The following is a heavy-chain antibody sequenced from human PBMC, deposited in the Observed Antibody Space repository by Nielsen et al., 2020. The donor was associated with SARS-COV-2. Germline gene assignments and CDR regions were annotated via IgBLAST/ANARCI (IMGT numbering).Heavy chain of an antibody. Sequence: GESLKISCVVSGFTFSNAWMSWVRQAPGKGLEWVGRINSRPDGGTTDFAAPVKDRYTISRDDSKHTLYLQMNSLKTEDTAFYYCTTDPATRCLGYWGQGTHVTVSS. CDR1: GFTFSNAW. D-gene: IGHD3-16*01. V-gene: IGHV3-15*01. J-gene: IGHJ4*02. CDR3: TTDPATRCLGY. CDR2: INSRPDGGTT.